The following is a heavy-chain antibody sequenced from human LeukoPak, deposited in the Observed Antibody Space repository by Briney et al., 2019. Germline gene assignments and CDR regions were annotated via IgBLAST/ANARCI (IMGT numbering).Heavy chain of an antibody. J-gene: IGHJ4*02. CDR3: ARDRLSAAGGWDLVFDY. CDR2: INPNSGGT. D-gene: IGHD1-26*01. CDR1: GYTFTGYY. V-gene: IGHV1-2*02. Sequence: ASVKVSCKASGYTFTGYYLHWVRQAPGQGLEWLGWINPNSGGTHYAQKLQGRVTMTTDTSTSTAYVELRSLRSDDTAVYYCARDRLSAAGGWDLVFDYWGQGTLVTVSS.